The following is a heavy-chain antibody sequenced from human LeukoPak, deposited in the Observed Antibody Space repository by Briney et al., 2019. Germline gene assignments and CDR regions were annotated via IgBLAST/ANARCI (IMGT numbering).Heavy chain of an antibody. J-gene: IGHJ4*02. D-gene: IGHD6-13*01. Sequence: SETLSLTCAVYGGSFSGYYWGWIRQPPGKGLEWIGEINHSGSTNYIPSLKSRVTISVDTSKNQFSLELSSVTAADTAVYYCARGLPVTNPKDSSSWTQPKDDYWGQGTLVTISS. CDR1: GGSFSGYY. CDR3: ARGLPVTNPKDSSSWTQPKDDY. V-gene: IGHV4-34*01. CDR2: INHSGST.